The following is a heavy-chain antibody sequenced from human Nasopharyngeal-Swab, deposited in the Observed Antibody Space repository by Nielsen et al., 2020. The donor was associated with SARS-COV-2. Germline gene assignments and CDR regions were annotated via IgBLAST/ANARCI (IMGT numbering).Heavy chain of an antibody. D-gene: IGHD2-15*01. CDR3: AKGTSWDIVAQLDP. CDR1: GFTVSSNY. CDR2: IYSGGST. J-gene: IGHJ5*02. V-gene: IGHV3-53*05. Sequence: GESLKISCAASGFTVSSNYMSWVRQAPGKGLEWVSVIYSGGSTYYADSVKGRFTISRDNAKNSLYLQMNSLRAEDTALYYCAKGTSWDIVAQLDPWGQGTLVTVSS.